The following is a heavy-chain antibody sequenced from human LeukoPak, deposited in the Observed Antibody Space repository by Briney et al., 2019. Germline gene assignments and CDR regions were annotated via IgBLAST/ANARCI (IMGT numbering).Heavy chain of an antibody. V-gene: IGHV4-4*07. CDR1: GGSVRSYF. Sequence: PSETLSLTCTVSGGSVRSYFWSWIRQPAGKELEWIGRIHNDGVSDFNPSLKGRVSMSIDTSNSQFSLRLTSMTAADTAVYFCTRDPGGSYRATRGDWFDPWGPGILVTVSS. D-gene: IGHD1-26*01. CDR2: IHNDGVS. CDR3: TRDPGGSYRATRGDWFDP. J-gene: IGHJ5*02.